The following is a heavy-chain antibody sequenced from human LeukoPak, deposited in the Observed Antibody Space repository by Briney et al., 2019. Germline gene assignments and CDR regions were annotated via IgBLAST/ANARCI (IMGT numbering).Heavy chain of an antibody. Sequence: GGSLRLSCAASGFTFSSYWMSRVRQAPGKGLEWVANIKQDGNEKIYVDSVKGRFTISRDNAKNSLYLQMNSLRAEDTAMYYCARGPSSGNALYYWGQGTLVTVSS. V-gene: IGHV3-7*04. J-gene: IGHJ4*02. D-gene: IGHD3-16*01. CDR1: GFTFSSYW. CDR3: ARGPSSGNALYY. CDR2: IKQDGNEK.